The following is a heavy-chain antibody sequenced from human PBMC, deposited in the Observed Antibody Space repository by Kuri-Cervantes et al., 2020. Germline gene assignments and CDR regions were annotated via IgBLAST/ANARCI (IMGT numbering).Heavy chain of an antibody. D-gene: IGHD3-10*01. CDR2: MNPNSGNT. J-gene: IGHJ6*02. CDR1: GYTFTSYD. Sequence: ASVKVSCKASGYTFTSYDINWVRQATGQGLEWMGWMNPNSGNTGYAQKFQGRVTMTTDTSTSTAYMELRSLRSDDTAVYYCARDWNQLWFGELLTTSYYYYGMDVWGQGTTVTVSS. CDR3: ARDWNQLWFGELLTTSYYYYGMDV. V-gene: IGHV1-8*01.